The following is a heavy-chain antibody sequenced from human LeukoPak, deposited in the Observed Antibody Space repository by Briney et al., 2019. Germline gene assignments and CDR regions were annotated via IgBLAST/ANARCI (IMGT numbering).Heavy chain of an antibody. J-gene: IGHJ4*02. CDR3: ARDKGRFGSGSYYGY. V-gene: IGHV1-2*02. CDR2: INPNSGGT. D-gene: IGHD3-10*01. Sequence: ASVKVSCKASGYTFTGYHMHWVRQAPGQGLEWMGWINPNSGGTNYARKFQGRVTMTRDTSISTAYMELSRLRSDDTAVYYCARDKGRFGSGSYYGYWGQGTLVTVSS. CDR1: GYTFTGYH.